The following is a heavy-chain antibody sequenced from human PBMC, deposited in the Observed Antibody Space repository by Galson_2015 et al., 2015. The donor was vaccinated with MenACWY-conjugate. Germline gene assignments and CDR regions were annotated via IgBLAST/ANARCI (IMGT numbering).Heavy chain of an antibody. CDR1: GFTVSSTY. D-gene: IGHD1-26*01. Sequence: SLRLSCAASGFTVSSTYMNWVRRAPGKGLEWVSVIYSGGGTYYADSVKGRFTFSRDNSKNTLYLQMSSLRAEDTAIYYCAGGTYYDYWGQGTLVTVSS. J-gene: IGHJ4*02. CDR2: IYSGGGT. CDR3: AGGTYYDY. V-gene: IGHV3-53*01.